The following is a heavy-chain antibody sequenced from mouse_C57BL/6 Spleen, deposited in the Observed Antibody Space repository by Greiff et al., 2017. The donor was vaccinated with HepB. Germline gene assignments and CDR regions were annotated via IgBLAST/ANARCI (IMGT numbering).Heavy chain of an antibody. CDR2: IDPSDSET. D-gene: IGHD1-1*01. V-gene: IGHV1-52*01. Sequence: QVQLQQSGAELVRPGSSVKLSCKASGYTFTSYWMHWVKQRPIQGLEWIGNIDPSDSETHYNQKFKDKATLTVDKSSSTAYMQLSSLTSEDSAVYYCARDYYGSSCTRFAYWGQGTLVTVSA. J-gene: IGHJ3*01. CDR3: ARDYYGSSCTRFAY. CDR1: GYTFTSYW.